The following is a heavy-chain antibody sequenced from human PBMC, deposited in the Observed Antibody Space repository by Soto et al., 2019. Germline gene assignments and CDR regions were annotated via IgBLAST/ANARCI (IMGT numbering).Heavy chain of an antibody. D-gene: IGHD2-15*01. CDR1: GFTFNSYA. Sequence: EVQLLESGGGLVQPGGSLRLSCAASGFTFNSYAMNWVRQAPGKGLEWVSFISDSGKNTYYADSVKGRFTISRDNSKNTLYLQMNSLRAEDTAVYYCAKDTYLSGLGYWGQGTLVTVSS. CDR2: ISDSGKNT. J-gene: IGHJ4*02. CDR3: AKDTYLSGLGY. V-gene: IGHV3-23*01.